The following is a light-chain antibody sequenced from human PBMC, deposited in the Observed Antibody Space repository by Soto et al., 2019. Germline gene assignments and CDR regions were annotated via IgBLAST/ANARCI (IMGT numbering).Light chain of an antibody. CDR3: QQYMSYS. V-gene: IGKV1-5*01. CDR1: QSISNW. CDR2: HAS. Sequence: DSQMTQSPSTLPSSVVDRVTITCRASQSISNWLAWYQQKPGTAPNLLTSHASTLETGVPSRLSGSGSGTEFNLTISRLQPDDFATYHCQQYMSYSFGQGTKVDIK. J-gene: IGKJ1*01.